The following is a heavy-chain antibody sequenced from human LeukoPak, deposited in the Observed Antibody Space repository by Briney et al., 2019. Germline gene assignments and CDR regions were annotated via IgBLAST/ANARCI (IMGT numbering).Heavy chain of an antibody. CDR1: GFTFDDYG. Sequence: GGSLRLSCAASGFTFDDYGMSWVRQAPGKGLEWVSGINWNGGSTGYADSVKGRFTISRDNAKNSLYLQMNSLRAEDTALYHCARCPYDCSGGNCNFDYWGQGTLVTVSS. D-gene: IGHD2-15*01. V-gene: IGHV3-20*01. J-gene: IGHJ4*02. CDR2: INWNGGST. CDR3: ARCPYDCSGGNCNFDY.